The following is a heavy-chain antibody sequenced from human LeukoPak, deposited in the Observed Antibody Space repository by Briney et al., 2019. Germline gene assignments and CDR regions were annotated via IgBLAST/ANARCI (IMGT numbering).Heavy chain of an antibody. CDR2: MSAGGGST. J-gene: IGHJ4*02. D-gene: IGHD6-6*01. CDR1: GFIFGSYA. Sequence: GGSLRLSCAASGFIFGSYAMNWVRQVPGKGLEWVSSMSAGGGSTYYADSVKGRFTISRDNSKSALYLKMNSLRAEDTAVYYCARSDGLLAARLELASRVDYWGQGTLVTVSS. CDR3: ARSDGLLAARLELASRVDY. V-gene: IGHV3-23*01.